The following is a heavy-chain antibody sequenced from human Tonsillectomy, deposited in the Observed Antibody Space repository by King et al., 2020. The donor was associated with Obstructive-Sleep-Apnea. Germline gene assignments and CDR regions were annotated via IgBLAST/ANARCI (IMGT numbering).Heavy chain of an antibody. J-gene: IGHJ6*02. Sequence: QLQESGPGLVKPSETLFLTCTVSDGSVSSGSFYWNWIRQPPGKGLEWIGYVYYSGNTNYNPSLNSRVTISVDTSKNQFSLNLTSVTAADTAVYYCAREWSFIAVTGTGGMDVWGQGTTVTVSS. D-gene: IGHD6-19*01. V-gene: IGHV4-61*01. CDR3: AREWSFIAVTGTGGMDV. CDR2: VYYSGNT. CDR1: DGSVSSGSFY.